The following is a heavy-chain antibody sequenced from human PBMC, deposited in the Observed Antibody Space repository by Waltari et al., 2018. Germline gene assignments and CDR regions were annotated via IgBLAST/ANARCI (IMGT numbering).Heavy chain of an antibody. D-gene: IGHD5-12*01. CDR3: ARNLWYSGYDFGY. J-gene: IGHJ4*02. Sequence: QVQLVQSGAEVKKPGSSVKVSCKASGGTFRSYAISWVRPAAGQGLEWMGWHIPIVVTSNYAQKCQGRVTITTYESTSTAYMELSSLRSEDTAVYYCARNLWYSGYDFGYWGQGTLVTVSS. CDR1: GGTFRSYA. CDR2: HIPIVVTS. V-gene: IGHV1-69*05.